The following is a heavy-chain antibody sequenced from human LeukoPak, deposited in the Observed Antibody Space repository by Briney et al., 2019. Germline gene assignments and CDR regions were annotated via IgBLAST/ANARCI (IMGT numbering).Heavy chain of an antibody. V-gene: IGHV3-66*02. J-gene: IGHJ6*02. D-gene: IGHD3-10*01. CDR3: ARHGSGRSRDYCYYGMDV. CDR2: IRDSGEA. Sequence: GGSLRLSCAVSGFRVSNYYMSWVRQAPGKGLEWVGLIRDSGEAFYADFARGRFAISRDESENTLYLQMNSLRVEDTAVYYCARHGSGRSRDYCYYGMDVWGQGTTVTVSS. CDR1: GFRVSNYY.